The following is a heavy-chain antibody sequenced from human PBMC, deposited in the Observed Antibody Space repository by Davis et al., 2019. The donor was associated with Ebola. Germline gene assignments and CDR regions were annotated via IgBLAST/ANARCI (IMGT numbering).Heavy chain of an antibody. J-gene: IGHJ3*02. CDR3: ARGSIYDLWNSAFDI. Sequence: ASVKVSCKASGYTFTSYGISWVRQAPGQGLEWMGWISAYNGNTNYAQKLQGRVTMTTDTSTSTAYMELRSLRSDDTAVYYCARGSIYDLWNSAFDIWGKGTMVTASS. D-gene: IGHD3-3*01. CDR1: GYTFTSYG. CDR2: ISAYNGNT. V-gene: IGHV1-18*04.